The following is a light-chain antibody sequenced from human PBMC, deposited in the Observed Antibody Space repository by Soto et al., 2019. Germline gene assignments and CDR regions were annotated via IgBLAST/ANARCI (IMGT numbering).Light chain of an antibody. J-gene: IGKJ1*01. Sequence: DIQMTQSPSTLSASVGDRVTITCRASQSIGSWLAWYQQKPGKAPKLLIYKASTLQSGVTSNFSGSGSGTEFTLAISSLQPDDFATYYCQQYKSYSRTFGQGTKVEMK. V-gene: IGKV1-5*03. CDR2: KAS. CDR1: QSIGSW. CDR3: QQYKSYSRT.